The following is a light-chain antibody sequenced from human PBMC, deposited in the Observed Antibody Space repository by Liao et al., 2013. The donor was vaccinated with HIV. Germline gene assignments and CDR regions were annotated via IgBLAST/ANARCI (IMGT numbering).Light chain of an antibody. J-gene: IGLJ2*01. CDR2: QDT. CDR1: KLGDRY. Sequence: SYELTQPPSVSVSPGQTASITCSGDKLGDRYVSWYQRKPGQSPVLVIYQDTKRPSGIPERFSGSNSGNTATLTISGTQAMDEADYYCQAWDSSTENVVFGGRDQADRP. V-gene: IGLV3-1*01. CDR3: QAWDSSTENVV.